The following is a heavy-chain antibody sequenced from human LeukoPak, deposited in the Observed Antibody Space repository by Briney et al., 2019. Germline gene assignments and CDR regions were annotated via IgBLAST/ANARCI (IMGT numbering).Heavy chain of an antibody. CDR2: ISKVGRKN. D-gene: IGHD3-10*01. V-gene: IGHV3-30*04. CDR3: ARDLLNYGSAYYDVGIFDS. CDR1: GFSFSSSG. J-gene: IGHJ4*02. Sequence: GGSLRLSCEASGFSFSSSGVHWVRQAPGKGLEWMAVISKVGRKNHYADCVKGRFTISRDNSKSTLLLQMNSLSPEDTAIYYCARDLLNYGSAYYDVGIFDSWGQGTLVTVSS.